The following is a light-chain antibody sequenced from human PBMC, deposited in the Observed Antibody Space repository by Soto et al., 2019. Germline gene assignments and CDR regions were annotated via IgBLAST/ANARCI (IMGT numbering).Light chain of an antibody. CDR1: SADVGGYNF. Sequence: QSALTQPASVYGSPGQSITRSCTGTSADVGGYNFVSWYQHRPDKAPKRMIYDVSNRPSGVSNRFSGSKSGNTASLTISGLQAEDEADYYCCSYTSSRTHVVVGGGTKLTVL. J-gene: IGLJ2*01. V-gene: IGLV2-14*03. CDR2: DVS. CDR3: CSYTSSRTHVV.